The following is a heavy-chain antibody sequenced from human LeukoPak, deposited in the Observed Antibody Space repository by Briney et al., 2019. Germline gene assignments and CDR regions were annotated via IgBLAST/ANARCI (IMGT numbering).Heavy chain of an antibody. CDR3: AKLYSSGWYYFDY. V-gene: IGHV3-23*01. Sequence: GGSLRLSCAASGLTFSSYAMSWVRQAPGKGLEWVLAISGSGGSTYYADSVKGRFTISRDNSKNTLYLQMNSLRAEDTAVYYCAKLYSSGWYYFDYWGQGTLVTVSS. J-gene: IGHJ4*02. CDR1: GLTFSSYA. D-gene: IGHD6-19*01. CDR2: ISGSGGST.